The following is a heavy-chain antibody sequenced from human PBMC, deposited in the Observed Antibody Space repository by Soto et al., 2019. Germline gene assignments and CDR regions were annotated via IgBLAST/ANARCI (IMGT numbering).Heavy chain of an antibody. CDR2: INPNSGGT. D-gene: IGHD6-6*01. CDR1: GYTFTGYY. J-gene: IGHJ3*02. Sequence: ASVKVSCKASGYTFTGYYMHWVRKAPGQGLEWMGWINPNSGGTNYAQKFQGWVTMTRDTSISTAYMELSRLRSDDTAVYYCARERSIAAHDAFDIWGQGTMVTVSS. V-gene: IGHV1-2*04. CDR3: ARERSIAAHDAFDI.